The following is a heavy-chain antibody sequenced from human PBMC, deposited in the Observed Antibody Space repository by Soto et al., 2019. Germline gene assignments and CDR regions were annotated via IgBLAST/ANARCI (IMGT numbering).Heavy chain of an antibody. V-gene: IGHV3-33*08. CDR2: IWYDGSNK. CDR1: GFTFSSYA. J-gene: IGHJ3*02. Sequence: PGGSLRLSCAASGFTFSSYAMSWVRQAPGKGLEWVAVIWYDGSNKYYADSVKGRFTISRDNSKNTLYLQMNSLRAEDTAVYYCARNYDSSGYFDAFDIWGQGTMVTVSS. D-gene: IGHD3-22*01. CDR3: ARNYDSSGYFDAFDI.